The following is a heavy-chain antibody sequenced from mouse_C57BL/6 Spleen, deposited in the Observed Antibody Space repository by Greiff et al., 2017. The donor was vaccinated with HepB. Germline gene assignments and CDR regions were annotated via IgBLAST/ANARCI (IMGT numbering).Heavy chain of an antibody. Sequence: VQLQQSGPELVKPGASVKISCKASGYAFSSSWMNWVKQRPGKGLEWIGRIYPGDGDTNYNGKFKGKATLTADKSSSTAYMQLSSLTSEDSAVYYCAREGITTVVATLDYAMDYWGQGTSVTVSS. CDR3: AREGITTVVATLDYAMDY. CDR2: IYPGDGDT. V-gene: IGHV1-82*01. J-gene: IGHJ4*01. D-gene: IGHD1-1*01. CDR1: GYAFSSSW.